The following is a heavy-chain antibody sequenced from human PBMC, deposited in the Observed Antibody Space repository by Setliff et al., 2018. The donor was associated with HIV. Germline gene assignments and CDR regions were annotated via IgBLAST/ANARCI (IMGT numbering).Heavy chain of an antibody. D-gene: IGHD3-3*01. CDR3: ARAPITIFGVIIIPVYFDY. Sequence: PSETLSLTCAVSGYSISSGYYWGWVRQPPEKGLEWIGSFYHSGSTYYNPSLESRVTISVDTSKNQFSLKLSSVTAADTAVYYCARAPITIFGVIIIPVYFDYWGQGTLVTVSS. J-gene: IGHJ4*02. CDR1: GYSISSGYY. V-gene: IGHV4-38-2*01. CDR2: FYHSGST.